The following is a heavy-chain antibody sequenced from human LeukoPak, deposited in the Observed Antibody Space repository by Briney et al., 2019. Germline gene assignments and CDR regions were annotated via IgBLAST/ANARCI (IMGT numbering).Heavy chain of an antibody. CDR2: ISAYNGNT. CDR1: GYTLTELS. Sequence: ASVKVSCKVSGYTLTELSMHWVRQAPGQGLEWMGWISAYNGNTNYAQKLQGRVTMTTDTSTSTAYMELRSLRSDDTAVYYCARDRSGSYSPHYYYYGMDVWGQGTTVTVSS. V-gene: IGHV1-18*01. CDR3: ARDRSGSYSPHYYYYGMDV. J-gene: IGHJ6*02. D-gene: IGHD1-26*01.